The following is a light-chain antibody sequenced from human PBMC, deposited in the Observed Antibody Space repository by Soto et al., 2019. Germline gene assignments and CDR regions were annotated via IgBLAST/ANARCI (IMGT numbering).Light chain of an antibody. CDR3: AAWDDSLNGLYV. Sequence: QSALTQPPSASGTPGRRVTISCSGSSSNIGSNTVNWYHQLPGTAPKLLIHSNNQRPSGVPDRFSGSKSGTSASLAFSGLQSEDEADYYCAAWDDSLNGLYVFGPGTKVTVL. CDR1: SSNIGSNT. CDR2: SNN. J-gene: IGLJ1*01. V-gene: IGLV1-44*01.